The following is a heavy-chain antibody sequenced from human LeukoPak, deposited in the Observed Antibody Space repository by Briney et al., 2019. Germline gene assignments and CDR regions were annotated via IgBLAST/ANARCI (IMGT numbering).Heavy chain of an antibody. CDR3: ARGRAGTYDYAWGSYLQANNWFDP. J-gene: IGHJ5*02. V-gene: IGHV4-59*01. Sequence: SETLSLTCTVSGGSISSYYWSWIRQPPGKGLEWIGYIYYSGSTNYNPSLKSRVTISVDTSKNQFSLKLSSVTAADTAVYYCARGRAGTYDYAWGSYLQANNWFDPWGQGTLVTVSS. D-gene: IGHD3-16*02. CDR1: GGSISSYY. CDR2: IYYSGST.